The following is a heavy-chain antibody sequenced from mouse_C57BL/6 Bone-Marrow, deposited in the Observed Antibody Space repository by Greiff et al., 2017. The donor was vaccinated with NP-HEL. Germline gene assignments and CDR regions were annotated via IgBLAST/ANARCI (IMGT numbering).Heavy chain of an antibody. J-gene: IGHJ1*03. V-gene: IGHV8-12*01. D-gene: IGHD1-1*01. CDR3: ARSGITTVVTPPYFDV. CDR1: GFSLSTSGMG. CDR2: IYWDDDK. Sequence: QVTLKESGPGILQSSQSLSLTCSFSGFSLSTSGMGVSWIRQPSGKGLEWLAHIYWDDDKRYNPSLKSRLTISKDTSRNQVFLKITSVDTADTATYYCARSGITTVVTPPYFDVWGTGTTVTVSS.